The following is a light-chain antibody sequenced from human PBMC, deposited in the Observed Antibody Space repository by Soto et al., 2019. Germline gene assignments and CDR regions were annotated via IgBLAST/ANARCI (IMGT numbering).Light chain of an antibody. J-gene: IGLJ1*01. CDR2: RNN. V-gene: IGLV1-47*01. CDR3: ATWDDSLKV. CDR1: SSNIGSRY. Sequence: QSVLTQPPSASGTPGQGVTISCSGSSSNIGSRYVYWYQQLPGTAPKLLIYRNNQRPSGVPDRFSGSKSGTSASLAIGGLRSEDEADYYCATWDDSLKVFGTGTKVTVL.